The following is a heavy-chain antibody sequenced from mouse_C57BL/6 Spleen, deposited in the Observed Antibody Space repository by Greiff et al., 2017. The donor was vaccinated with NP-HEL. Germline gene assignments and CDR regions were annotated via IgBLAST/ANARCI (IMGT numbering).Heavy chain of an antibody. J-gene: IGHJ3*01. Sequence: QVHVKQSGAELVKPGASVKISCKASGYAFSSYWMNWVKQRPGKGLEWIGQIYPGDGDTNYNGKFKGKATLTADKSSSTAYMQLSSLTSEDSAVYFCARWRDGGLAYWGQGTLVTVSA. CDR3: ARWRDGGLAY. D-gene: IGHD2-13*01. CDR2: IYPGDGDT. V-gene: IGHV1-80*01. CDR1: GYAFSSYW.